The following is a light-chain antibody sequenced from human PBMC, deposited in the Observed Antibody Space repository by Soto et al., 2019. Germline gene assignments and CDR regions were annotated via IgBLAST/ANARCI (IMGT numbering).Light chain of an antibody. CDR3: SSYTSSTTSVV. CDR2: EVS. Sequence: QSALTQPASVSGSPGQSITISCTGTSSDVGGHKYVSWYQQHPDKAPKVLIFEVSNRPSGISNRFSGSKSGNTASLTISGLQDEDEADYYCSSYTSSTTSVVFGGGTKVTVL. J-gene: IGLJ2*01. CDR1: SSDVGGHKY. V-gene: IGLV2-14*01.